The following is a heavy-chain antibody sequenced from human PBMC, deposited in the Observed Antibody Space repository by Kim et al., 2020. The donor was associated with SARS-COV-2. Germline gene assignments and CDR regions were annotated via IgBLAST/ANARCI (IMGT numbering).Heavy chain of an antibody. CDR2: ISGSGTSR. CDR3: AKAAAGISTFDA. J-gene: IGHJ4*02. D-gene: IGHD6-13*01. CDR1: GFTFSSYA. V-gene: IGHV3-23*01. Sequence: GGSLRLSCAGSGFTFSSYAMSWVRQAPGKGLEWVSAISGSGTSRYYADSVRGLFTISRDNSKNTLYLQMNSLRAEDTAIYYCAKAAAGISTFDAWGQGTL.